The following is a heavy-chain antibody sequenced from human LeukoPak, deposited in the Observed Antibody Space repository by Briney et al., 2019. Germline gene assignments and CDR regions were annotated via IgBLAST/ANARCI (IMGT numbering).Heavy chain of an antibody. CDR3: AREYLGGHDFWSGYSDY. V-gene: IGHV1-69*13. D-gene: IGHD3-3*01. CDR2: IIPIFGTA. CDR1: GGTFSSYA. J-gene: IGHJ4*02. Sequence: GASVKVSCKASGGTFSSYAISWVRQAPGQGLEWMGGIIPIFGTANYAQKFQGRVTITADESTSTAYMELSSLRSEDTAAYYCAREYLGGHDFWSGYSDYWGQGTLVTVSS.